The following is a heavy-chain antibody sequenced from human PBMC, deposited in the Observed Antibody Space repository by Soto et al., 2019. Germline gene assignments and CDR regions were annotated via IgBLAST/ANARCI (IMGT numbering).Heavy chain of an antibody. CDR1: GFAFISYS. CDR3: ARDRQDWNGPVGY. J-gene: IGHJ4*02. D-gene: IGHD1-1*01. V-gene: IGHV3-21*04. Sequence: PCGCLRLSGVCCGFAFISYSMNWVRQAPGKGLEWVSSISSSSSYIYYADSLKGRFTISRDNAKNSLYLQMNSLRAEDTAVYYCARDRQDWNGPVGYWGQRTLVTVSS. CDR2: ISSSSSYI.